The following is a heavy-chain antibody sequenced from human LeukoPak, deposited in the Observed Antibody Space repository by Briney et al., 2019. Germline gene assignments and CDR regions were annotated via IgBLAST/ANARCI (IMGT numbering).Heavy chain of an antibody. V-gene: IGHV4-39*02. D-gene: IGHD3-10*01. Sequence: PSETLSLTCTVSGGSISSSSYYWGWIRQPPGKGLEWIGSIYYSGSTYYNPSLKSRVTISVDTSKNQFSLKLSSVTAADTAVYFCARDEGGRHYYGSGSRVYWGQGTLVTVSS. CDR2: IYYSGST. CDR3: ARDEGGRHYYGSGSRVY. J-gene: IGHJ4*02. CDR1: GGSISSSSYY.